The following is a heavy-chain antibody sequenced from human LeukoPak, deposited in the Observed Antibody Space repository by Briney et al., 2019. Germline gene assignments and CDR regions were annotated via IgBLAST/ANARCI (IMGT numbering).Heavy chain of an antibody. CDR2: ISANGDTT. J-gene: IGHJ4*02. V-gene: IGHV3-48*03. CDR1: GFTFITYE. D-gene: IGHD3-16*01. CDR3: VSGYGGLLDY. Sequence: GGSLRLSCAASGFTFITYEMNSVRQAPGKRLEWLSYISANGDTTYYADSVKGRFTISRDNARKSLYLQMNSLRVEDTGIYYCVSGYGGLLDYWGQGTLVTVSS.